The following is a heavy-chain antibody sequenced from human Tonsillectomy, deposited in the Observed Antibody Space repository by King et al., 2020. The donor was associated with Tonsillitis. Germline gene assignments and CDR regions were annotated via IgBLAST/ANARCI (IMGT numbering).Heavy chain of an antibody. CDR3: ARVQDCSGGSCDGGYDY. CDR1: GGTFSSFA. CDR2: IIPIYGTA. D-gene: IGHD2-15*01. Sequence: VQLVESGAEVKKPGSSVKVSCTASGGTFSSFAITWVRQAPGQGLEWMGGIIPIYGTANYAQRFQGRVTITADESTSTAYMELSSLSSEDTAVYYCARVQDCSGGSCDGGYDYWGQGTLVTVSS. V-gene: IGHV1-69*01. J-gene: IGHJ4*02.